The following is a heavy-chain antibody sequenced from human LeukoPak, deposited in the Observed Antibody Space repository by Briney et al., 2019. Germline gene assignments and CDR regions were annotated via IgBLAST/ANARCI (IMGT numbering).Heavy chain of an antibody. CDR2: ISAYNGDT. CDR3: ARGDCSGGSCFLPEYFQH. CDR1: GYTLTSFR. Sequence: ASVKVSCKASGYTLTSFRVSWVRQATGQGLEWMGWISAYNGDTNYAQKLQGRVTMTTDTSTNTAYMELRSLRSDDTAVYYCARGDCSGGSCFLPEYFQHWGQGTLVTVSS. D-gene: IGHD2-15*01. J-gene: IGHJ1*01. V-gene: IGHV1-18*01.